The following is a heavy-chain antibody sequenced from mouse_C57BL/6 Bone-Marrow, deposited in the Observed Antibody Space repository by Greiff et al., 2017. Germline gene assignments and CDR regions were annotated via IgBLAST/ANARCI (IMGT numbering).Heavy chain of an antibody. D-gene: IGHD3-2*02. V-gene: IGHV1-50*01. J-gene: IGHJ3*01. CDR1: GYTFTSYW. Sequence: QVQLKQPGAELVKPGASVKLSCKASGYTFTSYWMQWVKQRPGQGLEWIGEIDPSDSYTNYNQKFKGKATLTVDTSSSTAYMKLSRLTSEDSAVYYCARASSGYVAYWGQGTLVTVSA. CDR2: IDPSDSYT. CDR3: ARASSGYVAY.